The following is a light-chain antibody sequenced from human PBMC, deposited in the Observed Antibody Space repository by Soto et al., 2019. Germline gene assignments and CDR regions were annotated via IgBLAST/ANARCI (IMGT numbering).Light chain of an antibody. CDR2: DVT. J-gene: IGLJ2*01. CDR1: SSDVGGYNY. V-gene: IGLV2-14*01. Sequence: QSALTQPASVSESPGQSITIPCAGTSSDVGGYNYVSWYQQYPGKAPKLIIYDVTNRPSGVSNRFSGSKSGNTASLTISGLQAEDEANYYCSSYASSSTLVLFGGGPKLTVL. CDR3: SSYASSSTLVL.